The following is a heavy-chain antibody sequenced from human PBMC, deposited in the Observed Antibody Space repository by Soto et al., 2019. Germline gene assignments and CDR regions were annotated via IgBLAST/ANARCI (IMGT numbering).Heavy chain of an antibody. CDR2: ISYDGTYK. CDR1: GFTFNNFA. D-gene: IGHD5-12*01. J-gene: IGHJ6*02. CDR3: ANEVDVAFSSLQYGMDV. Sequence: QVQLVESGGGVVQPGRSLRLSCAASGFTFNNFAMHWVRQAPGKGLEWVAFISYDGTYKYYADSVRGRFTVSRDNSKSTLFLQMNSLKFEDTAVYVCANEVDVAFSSLQYGMDVWGQGTTVTVSS. V-gene: IGHV3-30*14.